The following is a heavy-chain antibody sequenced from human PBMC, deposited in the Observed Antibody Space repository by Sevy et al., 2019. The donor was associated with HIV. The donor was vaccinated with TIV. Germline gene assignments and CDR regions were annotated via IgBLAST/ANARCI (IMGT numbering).Heavy chain of an antibody. CDR1: GFTFSSYA. D-gene: IGHD2-21*01. CDR2: ISSNGGRT. J-gene: IGHJ3*02. V-gene: IGHV3-64*01. CDR3: ARAIIPNDAFDI. Sequence: GGSLRLSCAASGFTFSSYAMHWVRQAPGKGLEYVSAISSNGGRTYYANSVKGRFTISRDNFKNTLYLQMGSLRAEDMAMYYCARAIIPNDAFDIWGLGTMVTVSS.